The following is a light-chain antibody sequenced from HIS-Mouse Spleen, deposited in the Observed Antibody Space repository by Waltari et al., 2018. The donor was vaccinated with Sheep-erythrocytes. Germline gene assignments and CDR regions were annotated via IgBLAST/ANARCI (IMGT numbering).Light chain of an antibody. Sequence: QSALTQPASVSGSPGHSITISCTGTSSDVGSYNLVPWYQQHPGKAPKLMIYEGSKRPSGVSNRFSGSKSGNTASLTISGLQAEDEADYYCCSYAGSSTPWVFGGGTKLTVL. CDR1: SSDVGSYNL. CDR2: EGS. V-gene: IGLV2-23*01. J-gene: IGLJ3*02. CDR3: CSYAGSSTPWV.